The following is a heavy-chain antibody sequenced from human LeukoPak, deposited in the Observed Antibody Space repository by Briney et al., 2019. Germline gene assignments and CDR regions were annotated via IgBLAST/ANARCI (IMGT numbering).Heavy chain of an antibody. V-gene: IGHV4-39*07. D-gene: IGHD6-13*01. CDR3: ARGGYSSTPLDY. CDR1: GGSISSSSYY. J-gene: IGHJ4*02. CDR2: IYYSGRT. Sequence: SETLSLTFTVSGGSISSSSYYWGWIRQPPGKGLEWIGSIYYSGRTCYNPSLKSRVTISVDTSKNQFSLKLSSVTAADTAVYYCARGGYSSTPLDYWGQGTLVTVSS.